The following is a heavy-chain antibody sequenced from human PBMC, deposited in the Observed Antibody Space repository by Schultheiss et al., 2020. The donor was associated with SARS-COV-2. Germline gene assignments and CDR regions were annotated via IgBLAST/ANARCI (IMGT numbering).Heavy chain of an antibody. V-gene: IGHV4-61*08. CDR2: IYYSGST. J-gene: IGHJ4*02. Sequence: SETQSLTCAVSGGSISSGGYSWSWIRQPPGKGLEWIGYIYYSGSTNYNPSLKSRVTMSVDTSKNQFSLKLSSVTAADTAVYYCARNQDSKGYWGQGTLVTVSS. CDR3: ARNQDSKGY. CDR1: GGSISSGGYS.